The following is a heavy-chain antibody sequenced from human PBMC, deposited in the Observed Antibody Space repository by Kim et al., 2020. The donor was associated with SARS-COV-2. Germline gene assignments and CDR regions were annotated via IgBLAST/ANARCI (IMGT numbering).Heavy chain of an antibody. D-gene: IGHD2-21*02. Sequence: GGNTYYADSVKGRFTISRDNSKNTLYLQMNSLRAEDTAVYYCVRVTPTSYWGRGTLVIVSS. J-gene: IGHJ4*02. V-gene: IGHV3-23*01. CDR3: VRVTPTSY. CDR2: GGNT.